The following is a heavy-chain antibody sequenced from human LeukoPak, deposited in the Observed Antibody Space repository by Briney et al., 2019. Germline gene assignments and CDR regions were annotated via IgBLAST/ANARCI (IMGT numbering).Heavy chain of an antibody. J-gene: IGHJ6*02. Sequence: ASVKVSCKASGYTFTGYYMHWVRQAPGQGLEWMGWINLNSGGTNYAQKFQGRVTMTRDTSISTAYMELSRLRSDDTAVYYCARDSCLWGSVSYISYGMDVWGQGTTVTVSS. CDR1: GYTFTGYY. V-gene: IGHV1-2*02. D-gene: IGHD3-10*01. CDR2: INLNSGGT. CDR3: ARDSCLWGSVSYISYGMDV.